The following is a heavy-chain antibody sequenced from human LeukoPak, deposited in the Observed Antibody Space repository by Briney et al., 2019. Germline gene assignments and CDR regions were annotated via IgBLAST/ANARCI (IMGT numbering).Heavy chain of an antibody. D-gene: IGHD5-24*01. V-gene: IGHV1-46*01. CDR1: GYTFTSYY. CDR2: INPSGGST. J-gene: IGHJ4*02. Sequence: ASVKVSCKASGYTFTSYYMHWVRQAPGQGLEWMGIINPSGGSTSYAQKFQGRVTMTRDTSTSTVYMELSSLRSEDTAVYYCARARRDGYNLAGGDLYVIDYWGQGTLVTVSS. CDR3: ARARRDGYNLAGGDLYVIDY.